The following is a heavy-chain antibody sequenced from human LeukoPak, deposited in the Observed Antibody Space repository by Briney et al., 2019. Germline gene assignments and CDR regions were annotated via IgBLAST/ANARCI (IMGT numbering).Heavy chain of an antibody. CDR2: ISKTSGSI. CDR3: ARDDIWAFDF. V-gene: IGHV3-48*01. D-gene: IGHD7-27*01. Sequence: GGSLRLSCAASGFPFSAYTMNWVRQVPGMGLEWLSYISKTSGSITYADSVKGRFTISRDNARSTLYLQMKSLRAEDTAVYYCARDDIWAFDFWDQGTLVTVSS. J-gene: IGHJ4*02. CDR1: GFPFSAYT.